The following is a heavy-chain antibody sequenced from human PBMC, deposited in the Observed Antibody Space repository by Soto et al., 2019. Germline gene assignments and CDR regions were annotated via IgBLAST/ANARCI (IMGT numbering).Heavy chain of an antibody. D-gene: IGHD2-2*01. CDR2: IDPGDSSA. CDR3: ARRYCSRADCYSDS. V-gene: IGHV5-10-1*01. CDR1: GYTFFSFW. Sequence: GESLKISCHGSGYTFFSFWIVWVRQVPGKGLEWEGRIDPGDSSATYSPTFQGHVTISADRSTRSAYLQWRSLRASDTAIYFCARRYCSRADCYSDSWGQGSLVTSPQ. J-gene: IGHJ4*02.